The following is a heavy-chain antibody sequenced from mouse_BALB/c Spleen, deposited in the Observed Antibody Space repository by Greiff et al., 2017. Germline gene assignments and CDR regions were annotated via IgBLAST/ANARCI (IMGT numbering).Heavy chain of an antibody. CDR2: ISYSGST. J-gene: IGHJ3*01. CDR3: AYYGNYVRFAY. D-gene: IGHD2-1*01. Sequence: EVKLMESGPGLVKPSQSLSLTCTVTGYSITSDYAWNWIRQFPGNKLEWMGYISYSGSTSYNPSLKSRISITRDTSKNQFFLQLNSVTTEDTATYYCAYYGNYVRFAYWGQGTLVTVSA. V-gene: IGHV3-2*02. CDR1: GYSITSDYA.